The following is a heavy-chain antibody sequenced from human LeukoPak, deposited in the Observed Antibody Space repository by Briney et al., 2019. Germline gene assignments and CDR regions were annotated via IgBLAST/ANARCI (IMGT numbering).Heavy chain of an antibody. CDR1: GVSISSYY. CDR3: ARGQWQIDY. Sequence: SETLSLTCTVSGVSISSYYWTWIRHPAGGGLEWIGRVDTSGSTNYNPSLGSRVTISSDTSNNQFSLNLMSVTAADTAMYYCARGQWQIDYWGQGIMVTVSP. V-gene: IGHV4-4*07. CDR2: VDTSGST. J-gene: IGHJ4*02. D-gene: IGHD6-19*01.